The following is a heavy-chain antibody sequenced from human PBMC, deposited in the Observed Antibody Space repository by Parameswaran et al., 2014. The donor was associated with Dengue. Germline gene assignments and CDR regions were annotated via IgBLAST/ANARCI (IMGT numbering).Heavy chain of an antibody. CDR3: AKDYVRWNEENICYFDY. CDR2: YGFDGGDK. Sequence: WIRQPQEGAGVGDILYGFDGGDKYYADSVKGRFTISRDTSKNTLYLQMDSLRAEDTAVYYCAKDYVRWNEENICYFDYWGQGALVTVSS. J-gene: IGHJ4*02. D-gene: IGHD1-1*01. V-gene: IGHV3-30*02.